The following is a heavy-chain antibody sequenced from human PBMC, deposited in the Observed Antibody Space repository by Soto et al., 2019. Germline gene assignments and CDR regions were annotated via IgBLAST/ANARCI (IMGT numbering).Heavy chain of an antibody. Sequence: GGSLRLSCAASGFTFNTYGMHWVRQAPGKGLEWVAVISYDAKSKLYVDSVRGRSTISRDNSKNTLFLQMDSLRPEDTAPYYCARGLLAAGPFDSWGQGTLVTVSS. D-gene: IGHD2-8*02. CDR3: ARGLLAAGPFDS. CDR2: ISYDAKSK. CDR1: GFTFNTYG. J-gene: IGHJ4*02. V-gene: IGHV3-30*03.